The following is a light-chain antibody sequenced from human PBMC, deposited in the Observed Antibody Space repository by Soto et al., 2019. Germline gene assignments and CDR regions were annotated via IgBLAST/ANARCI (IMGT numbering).Light chain of an antibody. Sequence: DIQITQAPSTGCGSVGARVTMTCGASQRVSNWLAWYQQKPGKAPKLLIYDASTLEGGVPSRFSGSGSGTEFHLPISSLQPDDYATYYCQQYTSYTLTFGGPTKVDIK. CDR3: QQYTSYTLT. J-gene: IGKJ4*01. CDR1: QRVSNW. V-gene: IGKV1-5*01. CDR2: DAS.